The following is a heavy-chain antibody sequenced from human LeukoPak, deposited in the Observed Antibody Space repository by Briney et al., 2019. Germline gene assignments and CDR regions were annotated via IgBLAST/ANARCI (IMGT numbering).Heavy chain of an antibody. V-gene: IGHV5-51*01. Sequence: GESLKISCKGSGYSFTSYWIGWGRQMPGKGLEWMGIIYPGDSDTRYSPSFQGQVTISADKSISTAHLQWSSLKASDTAMYYSARHTVVQAAIDVFDYFDSWGQGTLVSVSP. D-gene: IGHD2-2*01. CDR3: ARHTVVQAAIDVFDYFDS. CDR2: IYPGDSDT. J-gene: IGHJ4*02. CDR1: GYSFTSYW.